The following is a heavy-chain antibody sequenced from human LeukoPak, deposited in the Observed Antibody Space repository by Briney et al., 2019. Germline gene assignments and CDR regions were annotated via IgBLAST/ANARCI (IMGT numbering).Heavy chain of an antibody. Sequence: GASVKVSCKASGYTFTGYYLHWVRQAPGQGLEWMGRINPNSGGTNYAQKFQGRVTMTRDTSISTAYMELSRLRSDDTAVYYCARSYDSSGYLTPLDYWGQGTPVTVPS. J-gene: IGHJ4*02. V-gene: IGHV1-2*06. CDR2: INPNSGGT. D-gene: IGHD3-22*01. CDR3: ARSYDSSGYLTPLDY. CDR1: GYTFTGYY.